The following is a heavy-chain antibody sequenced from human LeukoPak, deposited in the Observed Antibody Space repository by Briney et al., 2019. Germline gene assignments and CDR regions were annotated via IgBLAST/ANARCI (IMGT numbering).Heavy chain of an antibody. J-gene: IGHJ4*02. CDR1: GFTFSSYS. CDR3: ARDGYNYYDSSGYSN. CDR2: ISSSSSYI. D-gene: IGHD3-22*01. Sequence: KAGGSLILSCAASGFTFSSYSMNWVRQAPGKGLEWVSSISSSSSYIYYADSVKGRFTISRDNAKNSLYLQMNSLRAEDTAVYYCARDGYNYYDSSGYSNWGQGTLVTVSS. V-gene: IGHV3-21*01.